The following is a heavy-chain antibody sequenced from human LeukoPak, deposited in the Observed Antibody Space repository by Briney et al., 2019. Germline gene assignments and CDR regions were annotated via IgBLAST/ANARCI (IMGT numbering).Heavy chain of an antibody. D-gene: IGHD1-26*01. V-gene: IGHV4-61*02. CDR1: GGSISSGSYD. CDR2: VYTSGST. Sequence: SETLSLTCTVSGGSISSGSYDWSWIRQPAGKGLDWIGRVYTSGSTNYKPSLKSRVTISVDTSKNQFSLKLSSVTAADTAVYYCARDHGYSGTYSWFDPWGQGTLVTVSS. CDR3: ARDHGYSGTYSWFDP. J-gene: IGHJ5*02.